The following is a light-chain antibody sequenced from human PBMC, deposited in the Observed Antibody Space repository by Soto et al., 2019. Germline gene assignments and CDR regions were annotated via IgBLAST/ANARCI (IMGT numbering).Light chain of an antibody. J-gene: IGLJ1*01. CDR1: SSSIGSNA. CDR3: AAWDDGLNGYV. V-gene: IGLV1-44*01. CDR2: SNT. Sequence: QSVLTQPPSASGTPGQRVTISCSGSSSSIGSNAVSWYQQLPGTAPKLLIYSNTQRPLGVPDRFSGSKSGTSASLAISGLQSEDEADYYCAAWDDGLNGYVFGTGTKLTVL.